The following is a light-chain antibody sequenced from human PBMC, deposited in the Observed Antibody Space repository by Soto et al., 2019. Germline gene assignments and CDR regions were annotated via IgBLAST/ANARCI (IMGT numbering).Light chain of an antibody. CDR3: QQYYDWPIT. Sequence: EIVLTQSPATLSVSPGERATLSCRASQSISSLLAWYQQKPGQAPRLLIYSASTRATGIPARFRGSGSGADFTLTISSLQSEDFAVYYCQQYYDWPITFGQGTRLDIK. CDR1: QSISSL. J-gene: IGKJ5*01. V-gene: IGKV3-15*01. CDR2: SAS.